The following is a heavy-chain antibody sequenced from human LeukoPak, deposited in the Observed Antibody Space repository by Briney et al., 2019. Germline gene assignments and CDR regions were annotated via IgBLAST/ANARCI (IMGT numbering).Heavy chain of an antibody. CDR2: ISGSGGST. CDR3: AKVSYGVLDY. D-gene: IGHD4-17*01. Sequence: GSLRLSCAASGFTFSSYAMSWVRQTPRKGLEWVSSISGSGGSTYYAGAVKGRFAISRDNSKNTLSLQMNSLRAEDTAIYYCAKVSYGVLDYWGQGTLVTVSS. V-gene: IGHV3-23*01. J-gene: IGHJ4*02. CDR1: GFTFSSYA.